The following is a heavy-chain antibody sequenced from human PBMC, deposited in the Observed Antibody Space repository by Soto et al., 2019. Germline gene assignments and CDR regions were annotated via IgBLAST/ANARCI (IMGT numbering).Heavy chain of an antibody. V-gene: IGHV3-30-3*01. Sequence: LRLSCAASGFTFSSYAMHWVRQAPGKGLEWVAVISYDGSNKYYADSVKGRFTISRDNSKNTLYLQMNSLRAEDTAVYYCVKSRRDPYYYYYYGMDVWGQGTTVTVSS. CDR3: VKSRRDPYYYYYYGMDV. J-gene: IGHJ6*02. CDR2: ISYDGSNK. CDR1: GFTFSSYA. D-gene: IGHD1-1*01.